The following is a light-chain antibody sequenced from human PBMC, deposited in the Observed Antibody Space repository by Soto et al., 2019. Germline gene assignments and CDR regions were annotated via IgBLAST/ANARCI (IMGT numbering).Light chain of an antibody. CDR1: QSMSGW. CDR2: SIS. V-gene: IGKV1-39*01. CDR3: QQSYNIPIT. J-gene: IGKJ5*01. Sequence: GDRVTITCRAGQSMSGWLAWYQQKPGKAPKLLIYSISSLEGGVPSRFSGSGSGTEFTLTISSLQPEESATYFCQQSYNIPITFGQVTRLEIK.